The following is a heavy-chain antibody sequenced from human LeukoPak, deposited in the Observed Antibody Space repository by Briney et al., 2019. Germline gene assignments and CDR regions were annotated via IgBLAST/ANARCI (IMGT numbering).Heavy chain of an antibody. J-gene: IGHJ4*02. CDR3: ARARYCSSTSCYPFDY. CDR1: GFTFSSYW. CDR2: IKQDGSEK. V-gene: IGHV3-7*01. Sequence: GGSLRLSCAASGFTFSSYWMSWVRQAPGKGLEWVANIKQDGSEKYYMDSVKGRFTISRDNAKNSLYLQMNSLRAEDTAVYYCARARYCSSTSCYPFDYWGQGTLVTVSS. D-gene: IGHD2-2*01.